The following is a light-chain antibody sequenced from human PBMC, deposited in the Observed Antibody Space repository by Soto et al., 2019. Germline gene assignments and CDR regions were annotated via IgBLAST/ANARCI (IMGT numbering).Light chain of an antibody. CDR1: QSIYRW. Sequence: DIQMTQSPSTLSASVGDRVTITCRASQSIYRWLAWYQQKPGKAPKLLISKASSLETGVPSRFSGSASGTEFTLTISSLQPDDFATYYCQQYKSYPYTFGQGTKLEI. V-gene: IGKV1-5*03. J-gene: IGKJ2*01. CDR2: KAS. CDR3: QQYKSYPYT.